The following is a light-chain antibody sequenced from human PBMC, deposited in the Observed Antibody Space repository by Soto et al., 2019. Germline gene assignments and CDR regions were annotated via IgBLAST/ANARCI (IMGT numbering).Light chain of an antibody. CDR3: HQYGRSLT. CDR1: QSVSSNY. Sequence: EIVLTQSPGTLSLSPGERATLSCRASQSVSSNYLAWYQQKPGQAPRLLIYGASSRATGIPDRFSGSGSGTDFTLTISRLEPEDLAMYYCHQYGRSLTFGPGTKVEIK. V-gene: IGKV3-20*01. CDR2: GAS. J-gene: IGKJ3*01.